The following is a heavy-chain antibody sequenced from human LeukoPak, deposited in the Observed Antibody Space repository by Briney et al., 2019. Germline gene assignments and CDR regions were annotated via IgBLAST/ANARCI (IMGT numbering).Heavy chain of an antibody. D-gene: IGHD6-19*01. V-gene: IGHV1-24*01. CDR1: GYTLTELS. CDR2: FDPEDGET. Sequence: ALVKVSCKVSGYTLTELSMHWVRQAPGKGLEWMGGFDPEDGETIYAQKFQGRVTMTEDTSTDTAYMELSSLRSEDTAVYYCATAGIAVDAYFDYWGQGTLVTVSS. CDR3: ATAGIAVDAYFDY. J-gene: IGHJ4*02.